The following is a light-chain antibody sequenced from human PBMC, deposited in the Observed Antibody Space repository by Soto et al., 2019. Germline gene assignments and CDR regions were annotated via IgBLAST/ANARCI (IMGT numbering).Light chain of an antibody. CDR1: SSDVGSPYNY. CDR2: DIS. CDR3: SSYTTTDTYV. Sequence: QSALTQPASVSGSPGQSITISCTGTSSDVGSPYNYVSWFQQHPGKAPKLMIYDISNRPSGISNRFSGSKSGNTASLTISWLQAEDEGDYYCSSYTTTDTYVFGPGTKLTVL. V-gene: IGLV2-14*03. J-gene: IGLJ1*01.